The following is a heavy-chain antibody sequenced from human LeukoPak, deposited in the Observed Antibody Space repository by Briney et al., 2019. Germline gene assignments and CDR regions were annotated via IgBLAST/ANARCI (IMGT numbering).Heavy chain of an antibody. V-gene: IGHV3-53*01. Sequence: PGGSLRLSCTASGFAFSNTWMSWVRQAPGKGLEWVSVIYTDDATYYADSVKGRFTISRDHSKNTQYLQMNSLRDEDTAVYYCAIGSSSSAPDYWGQGTLVTVSS. D-gene: IGHD6-6*01. CDR3: AIGSSSSAPDY. J-gene: IGHJ4*02. CDR2: IYTDDAT. CDR1: GFAFSNTW.